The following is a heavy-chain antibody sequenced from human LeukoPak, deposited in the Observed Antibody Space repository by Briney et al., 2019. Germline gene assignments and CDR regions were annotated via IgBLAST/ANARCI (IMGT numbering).Heavy chain of an antibody. V-gene: IGHV3-30*04. D-gene: IGHD3-10*01. Sequence: GGSLRLSCAVSGFTFSSYAMHWVRQAPGKGLEWVAVISYDGSNKYYADSVKGRFTISRDNSKNTLYLQMNSLRAEDTAVYYCARGSGVLLWFGERDWFDPWGQGTLVTASS. CDR1: GFTFSSYA. J-gene: IGHJ5*02. CDR2: ISYDGSNK. CDR3: ARGSGVLLWFGERDWFDP.